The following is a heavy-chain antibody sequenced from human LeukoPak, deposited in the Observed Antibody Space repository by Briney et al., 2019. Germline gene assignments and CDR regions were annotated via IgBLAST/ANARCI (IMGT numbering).Heavy chain of an antibody. V-gene: IGHV4-4*07. CDR3: ARDHDDLGHFDY. J-gene: IGHJ4*02. D-gene: IGHD3-3*01. CDR1: GGSISSYY. CDR2: IYTSGST. Sequence: SAETLSLTCTVSGGSISSYYWSWIRQPPGKGLEWIGRIYTSGSTNYNPSLKSRVTMSVDTSKNQFSLKLSSVTAADTAVYYCARDHDDLGHFDYWGQGTLVTVSS.